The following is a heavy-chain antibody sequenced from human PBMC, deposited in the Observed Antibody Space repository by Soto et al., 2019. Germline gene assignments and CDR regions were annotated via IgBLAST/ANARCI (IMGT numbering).Heavy chain of an antibody. V-gene: IGHV1-46*01. CDR3: ARESRPGLGSSSSASFYYYYGMDV. Sequence: ASVKVSCKASGYTFTSYYMHWVRQAPGQGLEWMGIINPSGGSTRYAQKFQGRVTMTRDTSTSTVYMELSRLRSEDTAVYYCARESRPGLGSSSSASFYYYYGMDVWGQGTTVTVSS. J-gene: IGHJ6*02. CDR1: GYTFTSYY. CDR2: INPSGGST. D-gene: IGHD6-6*01.